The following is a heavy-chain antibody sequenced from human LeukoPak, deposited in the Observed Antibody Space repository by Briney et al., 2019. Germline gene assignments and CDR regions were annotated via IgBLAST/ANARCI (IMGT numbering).Heavy chain of an antibody. Sequence: SEALSLTCSVSGGSISSDGDYWSWLRQHPGRGLECIGYIYYSGSTYYNPSLKGRITISVDTSTNQFSLKLSSVTAADTAVYYCARDLYIYGLDYWGQGTLVTVSS. J-gene: IGHJ4*02. CDR2: IYYSGST. CDR3: ARDLYIYGLDY. V-gene: IGHV4-31*03. CDR1: GGSISSDGDY. D-gene: IGHD5-18*01.